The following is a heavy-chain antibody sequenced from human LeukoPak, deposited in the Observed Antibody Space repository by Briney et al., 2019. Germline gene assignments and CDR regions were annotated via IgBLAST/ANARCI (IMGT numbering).Heavy chain of an antibody. CDR3: ARGYPFTMIVVVILDY. J-gene: IGHJ4*02. Sequence: GASVKVSCKASGYTFTSYYMHWVRQAPGQGLEWMGIINPSGGSTSYAQKFQGRVTMTRDTSTSTVYMELSSLRSEDTAVYYCARGYPFTMIVVVILDYWGQGTLVTVSS. CDR2: INPSGGST. CDR1: GYTFTSYY. D-gene: IGHD3-22*01. V-gene: IGHV1-46*01.